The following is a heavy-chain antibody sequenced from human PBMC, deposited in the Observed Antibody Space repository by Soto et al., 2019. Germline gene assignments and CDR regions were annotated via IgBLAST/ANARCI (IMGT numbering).Heavy chain of an antibody. V-gene: IGHV4-4*02. CDR2: TSHDGVT. D-gene: IGHD3-22*01. CDR1: SGSLDNVYW. J-gene: IGHJ4*02. Sequence: SETLSLTCAVSSGSLDNVYWWSWVRQSPGKGLEWIGETSHDGVTNYNPSLEGRVTISIDKSKNQFYLYLQMNSLRAEDTAVYYCARPTYYYDSSGPPAYWGQGTLVTVPQ. CDR3: ARPTYYYDSSGPPAY.